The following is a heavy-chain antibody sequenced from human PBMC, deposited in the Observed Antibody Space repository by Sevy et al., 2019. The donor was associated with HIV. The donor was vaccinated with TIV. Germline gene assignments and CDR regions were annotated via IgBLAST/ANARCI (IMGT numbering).Heavy chain of an antibody. D-gene: IGHD2-15*01. V-gene: IGHV3-21*01. Sequence: GGSLRLSCAASGFTFSSYSMNWVRQAPGKGLEWVSSISSSSTYIYYADSVKGRFTISRDNAKNSLYLQMSSLRAEDTAVYYCARDLVIPATTDYFYYGMDVWGQGTTVTVSS. CDR2: ISSSSTYI. CDR3: ARDLVIPATTDYFYYGMDV. J-gene: IGHJ6*02. CDR1: GFTFSSYS.